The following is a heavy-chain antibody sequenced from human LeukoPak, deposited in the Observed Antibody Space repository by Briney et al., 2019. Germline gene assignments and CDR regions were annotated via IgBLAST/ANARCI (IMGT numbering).Heavy chain of an antibody. CDR1: GYTFTSYG. J-gene: IGHJ4*02. V-gene: IGHV1-18*01. Sequence: ASVKVSCKASGYTFTSYGISWVRQAPGQGLEWMGWISAYNGNTNYAQKLQGRVTMTTDTSTSTAYMELRSLGSDDTAVHYCASGKMPTYYDFWSGYGFDYWGQGTLVTVSS. CDR2: ISAYNGNT. CDR3: ASGKMPTYYDFWSGYGFDY. D-gene: IGHD3-3*01.